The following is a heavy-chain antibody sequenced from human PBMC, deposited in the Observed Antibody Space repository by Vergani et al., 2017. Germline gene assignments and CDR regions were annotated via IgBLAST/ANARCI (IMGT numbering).Heavy chain of an antibody. Sequence: QVQLQESGPGLLKPSQTLSLTCTVSGASVSRGTYYWTWIRQPAGKKLEWIVRMYTSGHTIYNPSLESRVTMSVDTSKNQFSLQLSSVTAADTAVYYCARYWNYVLWGQGTLVTVSP. CDR3: ARYWNYVL. CDR1: GASVSRGTYY. J-gene: IGHJ4*02. CDR2: MYTSGHT. V-gene: IGHV4-61*02. D-gene: IGHD3-16*01.